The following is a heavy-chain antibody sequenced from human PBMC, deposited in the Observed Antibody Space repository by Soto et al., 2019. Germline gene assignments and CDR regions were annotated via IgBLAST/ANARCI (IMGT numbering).Heavy chain of an antibody. Sequence: EVQLVESGGGLIQPGGSLRLSCAASGFTFSSSEMYWVRQAPGKGLEWVSYIHPSGQPIFYADSAKGRFTISRDNAKNSLYLQVSSLSADVSAVYYCARRASRWGQGTMVTVSS. CDR1: GFTFSSSE. D-gene: IGHD1-26*01. J-gene: IGHJ3*01. V-gene: IGHV3-48*03. CDR3: ARRASR. CDR2: IHPSGQPI.